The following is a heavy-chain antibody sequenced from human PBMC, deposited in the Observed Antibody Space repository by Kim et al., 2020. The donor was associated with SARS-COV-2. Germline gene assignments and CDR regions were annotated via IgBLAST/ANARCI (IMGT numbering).Heavy chain of an antibody. Sequence: ASVKVSCKASGYTFTRHDINWVRQATGQGLEWMGWMHPNSGNTGYAQKFKGRVTMTRSTSISTAYMELSSLTSENTAIYFCAREPHVAVAAYQHRGQGTLRPVSS. CDR1: GYTFTRHD. J-gene: IGHJ1*01. CDR3: AREPHVAVAAYQH. D-gene: IGHD6-19*01. CDR2: MHPNSGNT. V-gene: IGHV1-8*01.